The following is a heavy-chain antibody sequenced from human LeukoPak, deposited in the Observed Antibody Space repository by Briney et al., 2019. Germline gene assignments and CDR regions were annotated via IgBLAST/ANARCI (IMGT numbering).Heavy chain of an antibody. D-gene: IGHD1-26*01. CDR2: ISAYNGNT. CDR3: ATLPTSGVVGARGPKYMDV. Sequence: AASVKVSCTASGYTFTSYGISWVRQAPGQGLEWMGWISAYNGNTNYAQKLQGRVTMTTDTSTSTAYMGLRSLRSDDTAVYYCATLPTSGVVGARGPKYMDVWGKGTTVTVSS. J-gene: IGHJ6*03. CDR1: GYTFTSYG. V-gene: IGHV1-18*01.